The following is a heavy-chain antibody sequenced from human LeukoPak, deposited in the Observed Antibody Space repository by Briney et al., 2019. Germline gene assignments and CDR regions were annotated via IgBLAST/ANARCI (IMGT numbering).Heavy chain of an antibody. D-gene: IGHD3-3*01. J-gene: IGHJ4*02. CDR2: ISAYNGKT. Sequence: ASVKVSCKAPGYTFTSYAISWGRQALGQGLEWMGWISAYNGKTNSTQNLQGTVTTTTDTSTRTAYMERRSPRSDDRAIDCSARVEWSSMSSYYFDYWGQGNLVTVSS. V-gene: IGHV1-18*04. CDR1: GYTFTSYA. CDR3: ARVEWSSMSSYYFDY.